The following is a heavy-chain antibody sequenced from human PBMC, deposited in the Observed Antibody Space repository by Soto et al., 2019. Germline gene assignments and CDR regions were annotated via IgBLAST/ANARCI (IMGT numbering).Heavy chain of an antibody. D-gene: IGHD2-15*01. J-gene: IGHJ1*01. CDR1: GYLFTAYS. V-gene: IGHV1-46*01. CDR3: AREENCSDGICYSEYFHR. Sequence: QEQLVQSGAEVKKPGASVKVSCKASGYLFTAYSMHWVRQAPGQGLEWMGVVNPSGGSTNYAQKCQGRLTMTRDTSTSTVYMDLSSLTSEDTAVYYCAREENCSDGICYSEYFHRWGQGTLVTVSS. CDR2: VNPSGGST.